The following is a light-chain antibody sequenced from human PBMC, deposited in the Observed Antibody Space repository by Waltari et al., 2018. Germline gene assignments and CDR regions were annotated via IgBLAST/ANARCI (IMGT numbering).Light chain of an antibody. CDR3: CSYAGSDVV. J-gene: IGLJ2*01. Sequence: QSALTQPRSVSGSPGQSVTISCTGTSSDVGGYNYVSWYQQHPGKAPKLMIYAVSKRPSGVPDRFSGSKSGNTASLTISGLQAEDEADYYCCSYAGSDVVFGGGTKLTVL. CDR1: SSDVGGYNY. CDR2: AVS. V-gene: IGLV2-11*01.